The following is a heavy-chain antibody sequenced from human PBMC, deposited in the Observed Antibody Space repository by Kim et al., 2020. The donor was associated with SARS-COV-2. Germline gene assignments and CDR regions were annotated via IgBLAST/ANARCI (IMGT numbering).Heavy chain of an antibody. CDR1: GFTFDDYA. CDR3: AKGSWYYYDSSGYSNWFDP. J-gene: IGHJ5*02. V-gene: IGHV3-43*02. CDR2: ISGDGGST. Sequence: GGSLRLSCAASGFTFDDYAMHWVRQAPGKGLEWVSLISGDGGSTYYADSVKGRFTISRDNSKNSLYLQMNSLRTEDTALYYCAKGSWYYYDSSGYSNWFDPWGQGTLVTVSS. D-gene: IGHD3-22*01.